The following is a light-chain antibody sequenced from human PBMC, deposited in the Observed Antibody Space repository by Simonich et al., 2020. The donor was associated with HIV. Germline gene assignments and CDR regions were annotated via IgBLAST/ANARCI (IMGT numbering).Light chain of an antibody. Sequence: EIVFTPSPATLSLSPGERATLSCRASQRVSSYLAWYQQKPGQAPRLLIYDASNRATGIPARFSGSGSGTDFTLTISSLEPEDFAVYYCQQRSNWPLTFGGGTKVEIK. CDR3: QQRSNWPLT. V-gene: IGKV3-11*01. J-gene: IGKJ4*01. CDR2: DAS. CDR1: QRVSSY.